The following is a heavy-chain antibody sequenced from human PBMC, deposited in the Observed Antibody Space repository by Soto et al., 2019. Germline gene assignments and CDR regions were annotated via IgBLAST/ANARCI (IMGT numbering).Heavy chain of an antibody. V-gene: IGHV4-59*12. CDR3: ARGHRRIAVAKRNNWFDP. Sequence: LSLTCTVSGGSISSYYWSWIRQPPGKGLEWIGYIYYSGSTNYNPSLKSRVTISVDTSKNQFSLKLSSVTAADTAVYYCARGHRRIAVAKRNNWFDPWGQGTLVTVSS. D-gene: IGHD6-19*01. J-gene: IGHJ5*02. CDR1: GGSISSYY. CDR2: IYYSGST.